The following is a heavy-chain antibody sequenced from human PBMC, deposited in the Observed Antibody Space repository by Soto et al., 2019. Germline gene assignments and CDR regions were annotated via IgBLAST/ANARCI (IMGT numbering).Heavy chain of an antibody. CDR3: ARGGDLDY. Sequence: QVQLQESGPGLVKPSQTLSLTCTVSGDSISSGDYYWSWIRQPPGTGLEWIGYIYYSGNTYYNPSLQSRVALSVDRSTNQVSLKLSSVTAADTAVYYCARGGDLDYWGQGTLVTVSS. CDR2: IYYSGNT. V-gene: IGHV4-30-4*01. CDR1: GDSISSGDYY. J-gene: IGHJ4*02. D-gene: IGHD3-10*01.